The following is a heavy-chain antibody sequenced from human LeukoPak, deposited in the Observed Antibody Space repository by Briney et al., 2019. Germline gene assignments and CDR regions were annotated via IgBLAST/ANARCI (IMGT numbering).Heavy chain of an antibody. Sequence: SETLSLTCTVSGGSISSSSYYWGWIRQPPGKGLEWIGSIYYSGSTNYNPSLKSRVTISVDTSKNQFSLKLSSVTAADTAVYYCARTPLSGYSSGWYGGGYRQFDYWGQGTLVTVSS. CDR2: IYYSGST. V-gene: IGHV4-39*07. D-gene: IGHD6-19*01. CDR3: ARTPLSGYSSGWYGGGYRQFDY. CDR1: GGSISSSSYY. J-gene: IGHJ4*02.